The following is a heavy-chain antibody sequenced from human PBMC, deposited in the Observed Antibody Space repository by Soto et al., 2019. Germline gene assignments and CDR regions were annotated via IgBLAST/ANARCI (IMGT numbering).Heavy chain of an antibody. V-gene: IGHV3-13*01. CDR2: IGTAGDT. CDR1: GFTFSSYD. D-gene: IGHD6-13*01. CDR3: ARDRGALAAAGAYYYYYGMDV. J-gene: IGHJ6*02. Sequence: EVQLVESGGGLVQPGGSLRLSCAASGFTFSSYDMHWVRQATGKGLEWVSAIGTAGDTYYPGSVKGRFTISRENAKNSLYLQMNSLRAEDTAVYYCARDRGALAAAGAYYYYYGMDVWGQGTTVTVSS.